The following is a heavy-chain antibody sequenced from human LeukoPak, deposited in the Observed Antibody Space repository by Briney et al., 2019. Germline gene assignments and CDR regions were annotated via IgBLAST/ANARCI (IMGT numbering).Heavy chain of an antibody. V-gene: IGHV1-8*01. CDR1: GYTFTSYD. D-gene: IGHD3-10*01. CDR2: MNPNSGNT. J-gene: IGHJ6*04. CDR3: ARGLLWFGELLTMDV. Sequence: ASVKASCKASGYTFTSYDINWVRQATGQGLEWMGWMNPNSGNTGYAQKFQGRVTMTRNTSISTAYMELSSLRSEDTAVYYCARGLLWFGELLTMDVWGKGTTVTVSS.